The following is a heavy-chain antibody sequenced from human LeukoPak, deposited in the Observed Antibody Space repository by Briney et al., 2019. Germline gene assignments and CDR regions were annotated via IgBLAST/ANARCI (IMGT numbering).Heavy chain of an antibody. CDR2: IYHSGNT. Sequence: SETLSLTCDVSGYSISSGYYWGWFRQPAGKGLEWIACIYHSGNTYYNPSLKSRVTMSVDTSKNQFSLRLTSLTAADTAVYYCARQGGSSSPYYYYYMDVWGKGTTVTVSS. V-gene: IGHV4-38-2*01. CDR3: ARQGGSSSPYYYYYMDV. CDR1: GYSISSGYY. D-gene: IGHD6-13*01. J-gene: IGHJ6*03.